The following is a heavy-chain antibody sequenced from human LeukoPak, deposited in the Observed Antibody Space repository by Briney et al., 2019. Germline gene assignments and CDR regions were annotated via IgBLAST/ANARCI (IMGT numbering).Heavy chain of an antibody. V-gene: IGHV6-1*01. CDR2: TYYRSKWYN. D-gene: IGHD2-8*01. Sequence: SQTLSLTRVISGDSVSSNSAAWNWIRQSPSRGLEWLGRTYYRSKWYNDYAVSVKSRIIIIPDTSKNQFSLQLNSVTPEDTAVYYCARMVDYYYYMDVWGKGTTVTVSS. J-gene: IGHJ6*03. CDR3: ARMVDYYYYMDV. CDR1: GDSVSSNSAA.